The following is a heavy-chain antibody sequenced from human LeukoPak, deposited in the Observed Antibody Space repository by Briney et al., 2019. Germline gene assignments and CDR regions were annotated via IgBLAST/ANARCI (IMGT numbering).Heavy chain of an antibody. J-gene: IGHJ4*02. D-gene: IGHD6-19*01. CDR2: ISSSSSTI. Sequence: PGGSLRLSCAASGFTFSDFGVNWVRQAPGKGLEWLSYISSSSSTIYYADSVRGRFTISRDNAKNSLYLQMNSLRDEDTAVYYCARGLAVAGRVFDYWGQGTLVTVSS. CDR1: GFTFSDFG. CDR3: ARGLAVAGRVFDY. V-gene: IGHV3-48*02.